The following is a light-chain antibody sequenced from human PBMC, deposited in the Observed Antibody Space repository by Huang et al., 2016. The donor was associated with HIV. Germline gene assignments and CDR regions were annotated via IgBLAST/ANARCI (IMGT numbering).Light chain of an antibody. CDR1: QGVGIY. J-gene: IGKJ3*01. CDR2: GAS. Sequence: EIVLTQSPGTLSLSPGERATLSCRASQGVGIYLAWYQQKPGQAPRLLIYGASTRGTGIPDRFSGGGSGTDFTLSISRLEPEDFAVYYCQQYERPPDTFGPGTKVNIK. V-gene: IGKV3-20*01. CDR3: QQYERPPDT.